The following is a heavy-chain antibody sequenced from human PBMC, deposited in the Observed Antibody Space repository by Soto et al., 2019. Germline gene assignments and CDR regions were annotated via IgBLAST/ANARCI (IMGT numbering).Heavy chain of an antibody. Sequence: ASVKVSCKASGYTFTNYDISWVRQATGQGLEWMGWMNPSSANTGYAQKFQGRVSMTRDTSINTAYMELSSLRSEDTAVYYCARMAKSGTLNCFDPWGQGTLVTVSS. CDR3: ARMAKSGTLNCFDP. V-gene: IGHV1-8*01. J-gene: IGHJ5*02. CDR2: MNPSSANT. CDR1: GYTFTNYD. D-gene: IGHD1-26*01.